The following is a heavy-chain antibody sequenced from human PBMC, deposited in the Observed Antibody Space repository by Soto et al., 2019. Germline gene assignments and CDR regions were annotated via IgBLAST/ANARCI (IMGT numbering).Heavy chain of an antibody. CDR2: ISGRGGTI. Sequence: EVQLLESGGDLLQPGGSLRLSCAASGFIFSSYAMGWVRQAPGKGLEWVSAISGRGGTIYYADSVKGRFTISRDNSKNTLYSQMNTLRGQDSAVYYCTRGSASGAFDYWGQGALVTVSS. CDR3: TRGSASGAFDY. V-gene: IGHV3-23*01. J-gene: IGHJ4*02. CDR1: GFIFSSYA. D-gene: IGHD2-8*02.